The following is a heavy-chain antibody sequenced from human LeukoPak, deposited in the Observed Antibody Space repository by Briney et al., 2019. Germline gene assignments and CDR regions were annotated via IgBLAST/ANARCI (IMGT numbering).Heavy chain of an antibody. CDR2: ISSSSSYI. V-gene: IGHV3-21*01. D-gene: IGHD2-2*01. J-gene: IGHJ6*03. CDR3: ARRGYCSSTSCYSDYYYYMDV. CDR1: GFTFSSYS. Sequence: GGSLRLSCAASGFTFSSYSMNWVRQAPGKGLEWVSSISSSSSYIYYADSVEGRFTISRDNAKNSLYLQMNSLRAEDTAVYYCARRGYCSSTSCYSDYYYYMDVWGKGTTVTVSS.